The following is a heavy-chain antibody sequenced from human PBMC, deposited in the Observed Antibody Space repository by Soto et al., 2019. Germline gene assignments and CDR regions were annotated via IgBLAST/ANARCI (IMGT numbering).Heavy chain of an antibody. D-gene: IGHD5-12*01. Sequence: QVQLVESGGGVVQPGRSLRLSCAVSGFTYSSYGMHWVRQVPGEGLEWVAVICYDGSNKYYADSVKGRFIISRDDSKNTLSLQMNSLRAEDTAVYYCARDSAWLFDSWGQGTLVTVSS. CDR2: ICYDGSNK. CDR3: ARDSAWLFDS. CDR1: GFTYSSYG. J-gene: IGHJ4*02. V-gene: IGHV3-33*01.